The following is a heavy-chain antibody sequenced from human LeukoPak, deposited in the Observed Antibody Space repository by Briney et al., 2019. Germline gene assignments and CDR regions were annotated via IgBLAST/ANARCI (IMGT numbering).Heavy chain of an antibody. V-gene: IGHV4-61*02. J-gene: IGHJ4*02. CDR2: IYTSGNT. D-gene: IGHD5-18*01. Sequence: SETLSLTCTVSSGSISSGSYYWSWIRQPAGKGLEWIGRIYTSGNTNYNPSLKSRVTISVDTSKNQFSLKLSSVTAADTAVYYCARDNRGSYGYDRCFDYWGQGTLVTVSS. CDR1: SGSISSGSYY. CDR3: ARDNRGSYGYDRCFDY.